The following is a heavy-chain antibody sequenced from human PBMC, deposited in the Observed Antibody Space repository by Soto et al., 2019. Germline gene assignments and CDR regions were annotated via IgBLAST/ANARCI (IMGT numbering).Heavy chain of an antibody. Sequence: VSGGPISSGDFHWSWIRQPPXKGXXXXXXXXXXXXXXXXPXLRSRVSISIDTSNNQFSLKLTSVTAADTAVYYCARASTRLWPQYYGLDVWGPGTTVTVPS. CDR3: ARASTRLWPQYYGLDV. V-gene: IGHV4-30-4*01. CDR2: XXXXXXX. CDR1: GGPISSGDFH. J-gene: IGHJ6*02. D-gene: IGHD3-10*01.